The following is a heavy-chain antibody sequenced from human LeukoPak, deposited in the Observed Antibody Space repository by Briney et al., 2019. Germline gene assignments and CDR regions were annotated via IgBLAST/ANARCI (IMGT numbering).Heavy chain of an antibody. Sequence: SETLSLTCAVYGGSFSGYYWSWIRQPPGKGLEWIGEINHSGSTNNNPSLKSRVTISVDTSKNQFSLKLSSVTAADTAVYYCARGPLITMVRGVITWFDPWGQGTLVTVSS. J-gene: IGHJ5*02. V-gene: IGHV4-34*01. D-gene: IGHD3-10*01. CDR3: ARGPLITMVRGVITWFDP. CDR1: GGSFSGYY. CDR2: INHSGST.